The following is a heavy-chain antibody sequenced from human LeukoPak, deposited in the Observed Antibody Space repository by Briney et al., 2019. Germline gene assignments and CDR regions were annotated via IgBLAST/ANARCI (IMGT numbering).Heavy chain of an antibody. CDR2: IRYDGSDK. CDR3: AKGVYYESSGYPFDY. V-gene: IGHV3-30*02. D-gene: IGHD3-22*01. Sequence: PGGSLRLSCAASGFTFSNYAMHCVSQAPGKGLEWVAFIRYDGSDKYYADSVRGRFTISRDNSKNTLYLQMNSLRAEDTAVYYCAKGVYYESSGYPFDYWGQGTLVTVSS. J-gene: IGHJ4*02. CDR1: GFTFSNYA.